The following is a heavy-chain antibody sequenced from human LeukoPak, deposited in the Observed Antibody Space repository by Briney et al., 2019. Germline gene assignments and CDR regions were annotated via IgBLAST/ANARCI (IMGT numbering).Heavy chain of an antibody. D-gene: IGHD1-1*01. CDR1: GFTFNNYR. CDR2: ISATGGYI. CDR3: ARETGTTFYDY. J-gene: IGHJ4*02. Sequence: AGGSLRLSCAASGFTFNNYRMNWVRQAPGKGLEWVSSISATGGYIYYADSVKGRFTISRDPARKSLSLQMNSLRAEDTAVYYCARETGTTFYDYWGQGTLVTVSS. V-gene: IGHV3-21*01.